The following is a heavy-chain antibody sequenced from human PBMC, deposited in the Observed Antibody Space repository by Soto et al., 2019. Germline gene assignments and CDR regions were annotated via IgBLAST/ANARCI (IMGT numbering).Heavy chain of an antibody. Sequence: ASVKVSCKAPADTFTSYYIHWVRQAPGHGLEWMGIINPNGGSTMFAQTFPGRITMPTDTATSTVYMELRSLRSEVTAGYYSARESGGDFGIIIEGSNWLAPGGQGSIVTVSS. D-gene: IGHD1-26*01. CDR3: ARESGGDFGIIIEGSNWLAP. CDR1: ADTFTSYY. V-gene: IGHV1-46*01. J-gene: IGHJ5*02. CDR2: INPNGGST.